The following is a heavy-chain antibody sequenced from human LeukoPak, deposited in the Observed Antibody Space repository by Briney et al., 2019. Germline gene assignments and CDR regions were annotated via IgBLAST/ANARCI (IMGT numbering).Heavy chain of an antibody. V-gene: IGHV3-23*01. CDR1: GFTFGNYP. J-gene: IGHJ2*01. CDR3: VRERLGAIKRRLNCDFDF. Sequence: HPGGSLRLSCAASGFTFGNYPMSWVRQAPGKGLEWVSVVSANGISTLYADSVKGRFTISRENAENSLYLQMNSLRAGDTAVYYCVRERLGAIKRRLNCDFDFWGRGTLVTVSS. CDR2: VSANGIST. D-gene: IGHD3-16*01.